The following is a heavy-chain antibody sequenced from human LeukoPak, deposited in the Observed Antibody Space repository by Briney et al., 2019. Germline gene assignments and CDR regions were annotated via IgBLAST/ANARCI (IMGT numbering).Heavy chain of an antibody. CDR1: GYTFSSYW. Sequence: GESLRISCKGSGYTFSSYWIGWVRQMPGKGLEWMGIIYPGDSDTRYSPSLQGQVTISVDTSIGTAYLQWGSLKASDTAIYYCARQNDFRLDYWGQGTLVTVSS. D-gene: IGHD3-3*01. CDR2: IYPGDSDT. J-gene: IGHJ4*02. CDR3: ARQNDFRLDY. V-gene: IGHV5-51*01.